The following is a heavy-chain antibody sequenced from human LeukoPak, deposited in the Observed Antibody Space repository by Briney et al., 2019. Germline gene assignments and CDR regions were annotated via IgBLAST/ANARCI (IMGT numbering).Heavy chain of an antibody. D-gene: IGHD2-2*01. CDR1: GFTFSDYY. CDR2: ISSSGSTI. J-gene: IGHJ4*02. V-gene: IGHV3-11*04. Sequence: GGSLRLSCAASGFTFSDYYMSWIRQAPGKGLEWVSYISSSGSTIYYADSVKGRFTISRDNAKNSLYLQMNSLRAEDTAVYYFAREKVPAAIGYFDYWGQGTLVTVSS. CDR3: AREKVPAAIGYFDY.